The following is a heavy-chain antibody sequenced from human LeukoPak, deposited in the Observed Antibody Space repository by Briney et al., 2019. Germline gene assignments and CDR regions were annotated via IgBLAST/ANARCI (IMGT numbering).Heavy chain of an antibody. J-gene: IGHJ3*02. CDR2: ISSSSSYI. D-gene: IGHD4-17*01. Sequence: PGGSLRLSCAASGLTFSSYSMNWVRQAPGKGLEWVSSISSSSSYIYYADSVKGRFTISRDNAKNSLYLQMNSLRAEDTAVYYCARDLLRVNDDAFDIWGQGTMVTVSS. V-gene: IGHV3-21*01. CDR1: GLTFSSYS. CDR3: ARDLLRVNDDAFDI.